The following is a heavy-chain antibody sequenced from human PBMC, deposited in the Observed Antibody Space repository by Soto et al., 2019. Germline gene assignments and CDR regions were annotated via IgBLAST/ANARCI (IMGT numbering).Heavy chain of an antibody. V-gene: IGHV1-69*05. J-gene: IGHJ5*02. Sequence: GASVKVSCKASGGTFSSYAISWVRQAPGQGLEWMGGIIPIFGTANYAQKFQGRVSMTTDTSTTTAYVELRSLRSDDTAAYYCARVVPGAEAWFGPWGQGTLVTVSS. D-gene: IGHD2-2*01. CDR3: ARVVPGAEAWFGP. CDR1: GGTFSSYA. CDR2: IIPIFGTA.